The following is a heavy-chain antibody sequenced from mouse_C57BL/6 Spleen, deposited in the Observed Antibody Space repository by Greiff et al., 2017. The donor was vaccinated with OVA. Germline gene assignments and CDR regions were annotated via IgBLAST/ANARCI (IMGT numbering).Heavy chain of an antibody. CDR2: ISYSGST. J-gene: IGHJ3*01. V-gene: IGHV3-1*01. CDR1: GYSITSGYD. D-gene: IGHD2-3*01. Sequence: EVKVEESGPGMVKPSQSLSLTCTVTGYSITSGYDWHWIRHFPGNKLEWMGYISYSGSTNYNPSLKSRISITHDTSKNHFFLKLNSVTTEDTATYYCAMKRGDGYYGWFAYWGQGTLVTVSA. CDR3: AMKRGDGYYGWFAY.